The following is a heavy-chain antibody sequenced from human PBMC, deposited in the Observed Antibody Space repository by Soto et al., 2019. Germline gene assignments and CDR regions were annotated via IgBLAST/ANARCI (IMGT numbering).Heavy chain of an antibody. Sequence: GGSLRLSCAASGFTFSSYAMSWVRQAPGKGLEWVSSISSSSSYIYYADSVKGRFTISRDNAKNSLYLQMNSLRAEDTAVYYCAREGIYSYGPSPGYWGQGTLVTVSS. J-gene: IGHJ4*02. CDR3: AREGIYSYGPSPGY. CDR2: ISSSSSYI. D-gene: IGHD5-18*01. V-gene: IGHV3-21*01. CDR1: GFTFSSYA.